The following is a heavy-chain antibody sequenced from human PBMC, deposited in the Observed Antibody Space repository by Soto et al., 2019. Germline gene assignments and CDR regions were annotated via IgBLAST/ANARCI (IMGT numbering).Heavy chain of an antibody. CDR2: IKPDGGEK. J-gene: IGHJ3*02. CDR3: VRDLDYAFHI. D-gene: IGHD3-9*01. V-gene: IGHV3-7*01. CDR1: GFTFSTYW. Sequence: PGGSLRLSCAASGFTFSTYWMSWVRQAPGKGLEWVANIKPDGGEKWYVDSVRGRFTISRDNAKNSLYLQMNSLRVEDTAVYYCVRDLDYAFHIWGQGTMVTVSS.